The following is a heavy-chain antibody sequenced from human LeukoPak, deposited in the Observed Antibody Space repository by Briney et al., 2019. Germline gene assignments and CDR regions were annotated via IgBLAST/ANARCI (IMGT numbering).Heavy chain of an antibody. CDR3: AKGSNVDS. J-gene: IGHJ5*02. Sequence: GGSLRLSCAASGFTFNNYAMSWVRQAPGKGLEWVAAINYSGGSTYYADSVKGRFTISRDNSKNTLYLQMNSLRAEDTAVYYCAKGSNVDSWGQGTLVTVSP. CDR1: GFTFNNYA. V-gene: IGHV3-23*01. D-gene: IGHD5-12*01. CDR2: INYSGGST.